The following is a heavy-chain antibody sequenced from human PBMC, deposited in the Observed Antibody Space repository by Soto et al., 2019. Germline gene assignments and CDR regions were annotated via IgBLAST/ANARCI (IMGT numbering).Heavy chain of an antibody. CDR3: ARENYYYGLDV. CDR2: INAAGTT. J-gene: IGHJ6*02. Sequence: EVPLVESGGGLVQPGGSLRLSCAASGFTAGLNFMTWVRQAPGKGLEWVSVINAAGTTYYADSVEGRFSVSRDDSKKTVHLQMNSLRAEDTAVYYCARENYYYGLDVWGQGTAVTVSS. CDR1: GFTAGLNF. V-gene: IGHV3-66*01.